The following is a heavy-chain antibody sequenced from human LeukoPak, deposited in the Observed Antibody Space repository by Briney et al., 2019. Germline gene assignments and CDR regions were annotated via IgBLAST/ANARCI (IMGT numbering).Heavy chain of an antibody. CDR2: ISSSGSTI. J-gene: IGHJ6*03. Sequence: GGSLRLSCAASGFTFSSYSMNWVRQAPGKGLEWVSYISSSGSTIYYADSVKGRFTISRDNSKNTLYLQMNSLRAEDTAVYYCARELVPAAPMDVWGKGTTVTVSS. D-gene: IGHD2-2*01. V-gene: IGHV3-48*01. CDR1: GFTFSSYS. CDR3: ARELVPAAPMDV.